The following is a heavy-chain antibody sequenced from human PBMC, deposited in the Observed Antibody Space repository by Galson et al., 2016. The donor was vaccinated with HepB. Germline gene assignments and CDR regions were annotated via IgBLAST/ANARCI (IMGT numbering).Heavy chain of an antibody. Sequence: SLRLSCAASGFTFSTYAMHWVRQAPGKGLEWVAVISYDGSYKHYRDSVKGRFTISRDNSKNTLYLQMNSLRREDTAVYYFARRRRWPQYYYGLDVWGQGTTVTVSS. D-gene: IGHD5-24*01. J-gene: IGHJ6*02. V-gene: IGHV3-30-3*01. CDR2: ISYDGSYK. CDR3: ARRRRWPQYYYGLDV. CDR1: GFTFSTYA.